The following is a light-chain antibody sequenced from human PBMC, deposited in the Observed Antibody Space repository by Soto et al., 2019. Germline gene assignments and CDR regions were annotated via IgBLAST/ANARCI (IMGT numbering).Light chain of an antibody. Sequence: TQSRCSLSAAFGHRFTITCRASQGISSYLAWYQQKPGNAPKLMIYEASTLQSGVPSRFSGSGSGTEFTLTISGLLPEDFATYKCQQLNNLPFTFGQGSRLEIK. V-gene: IGKV1-9*01. J-gene: IGKJ5*01. CDR1: QGISSY. CDR2: EAS. CDR3: QQLNNLPFT.